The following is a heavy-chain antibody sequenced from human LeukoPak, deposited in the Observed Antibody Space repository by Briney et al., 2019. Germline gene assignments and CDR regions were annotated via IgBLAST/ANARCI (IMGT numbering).Heavy chain of an antibody. CDR2: IYYSGST. CDR3: ARDQRGWLQLSAFDY. Sequence: PSETPSLTXTVSGGSISSYYWSWIRQPPGKGLEWIGYIYYSGSTNYNPSLKSRVTISVDTSKNQFSLKLSSVTAADTAVYYCARDQRGWLQLSAFDYWGQGTLVTVSS. J-gene: IGHJ4*02. CDR1: GGSISSYY. V-gene: IGHV4-59*01. D-gene: IGHD5-24*01.